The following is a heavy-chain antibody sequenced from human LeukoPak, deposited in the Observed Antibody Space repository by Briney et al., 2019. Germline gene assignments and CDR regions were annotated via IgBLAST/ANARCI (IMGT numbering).Heavy chain of an antibody. D-gene: IGHD5-24*01. Sequence: SETLSLTYAVSGYSISSGYYWGWIRQPPGKGLEWIGSIYYSGSTYYNPSLKSRVTISVDTSKNQFSLKLSSVTAADTAVYYCARRRLGYYFDYWGQGTLVTVSS. J-gene: IGHJ4*02. CDR3: ARRRLGYYFDY. CDR1: GYSISSGYY. CDR2: IYYSGST. V-gene: IGHV4-38-2*01.